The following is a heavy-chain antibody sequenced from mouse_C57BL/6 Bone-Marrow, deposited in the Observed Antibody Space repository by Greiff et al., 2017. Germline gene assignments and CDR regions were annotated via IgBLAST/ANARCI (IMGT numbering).Heavy chain of an antibody. CDR2: INPNNGGT. J-gene: IGHJ2*01. CDR1: GYTFTDYN. CDR3: ARDIYYDYDEFDY. D-gene: IGHD2-4*01. Sequence: VQLQQSGPELVKPGASVKMSCKASGYTFTDYNMHWVKQSHGKSLEWIGYINPNNGGTSYNQKFKGKATLTVNKSSSTAYMELRSLTSEDSAVYYCARDIYYDYDEFDYWGQGTTLTVSS. V-gene: IGHV1-22*01.